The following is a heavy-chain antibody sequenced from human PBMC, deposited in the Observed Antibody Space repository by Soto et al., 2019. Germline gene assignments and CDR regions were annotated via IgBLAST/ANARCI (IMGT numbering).Heavy chain of an antibody. V-gene: IGHV4-34*01. CDR2: INHSGST. Sequence: SETLSLTCAVYGGSFSGYYWSWIRQPPGKGLEWIGEINHSGSTNYNPSLKSRVTISVDTSKNQFSLKLSSVTAADTAVYYCARGPGGVIVNGARGMPHSDAFDIWGQGTMVT. CDR1: GGSFSGYY. D-gene: IGHD3-16*02. CDR3: ARGPGGVIVNGARGMPHSDAFDI. J-gene: IGHJ3*02.